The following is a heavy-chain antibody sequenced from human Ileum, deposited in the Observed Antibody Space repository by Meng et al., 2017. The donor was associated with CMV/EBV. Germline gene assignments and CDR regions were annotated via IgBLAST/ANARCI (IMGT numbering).Heavy chain of an antibody. CDR1: GFPFSGCP. D-gene: IGHD5-24*01. V-gene: IGHV3-30*09. CDR3: ARALAEGYSQIDY. J-gene: IGHJ4*02. Sequence: ATSGFPFSGCPLDGYRRAPRKGLYSLRLIAYNGRESYCADSVKGRFAVSRDNAGSTLYLQMDSLSAEDTTVYYCARALAEGYSQIDYWGRGTLVTVSS. CDR2: IAYNGRES.